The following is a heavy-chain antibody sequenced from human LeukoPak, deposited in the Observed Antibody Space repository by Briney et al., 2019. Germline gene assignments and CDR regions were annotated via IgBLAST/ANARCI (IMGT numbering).Heavy chain of an antibody. D-gene: IGHD3-10*01. CDR3: ARFTLYYYGSGSLNAYYFDY. J-gene: IGHJ4*02. V-gene: IGHV4-34*01. CDR2: INHSGST. CDR1: GGSFSGYY. Sequence: SETLSLTCVVYGGSFSGYYWSWIRQPPGKGLEWIGEINHSGSTNYNPSLKSRVTISVDTSKNQFSLKLSSVTAADTAVYYCARFTLYYYGSGSLNAYYFDYWGQGTLVTVSS.